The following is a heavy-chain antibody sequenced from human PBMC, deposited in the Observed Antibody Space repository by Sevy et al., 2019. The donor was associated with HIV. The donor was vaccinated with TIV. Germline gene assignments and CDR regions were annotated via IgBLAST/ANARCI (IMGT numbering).Heavy chain of an antibody. CDR3: AKDPGLYGSGSYRGRWYYYYYMDV. V-gene: IGHV3-33*06. CDR1: GFTFSSYG. J-gene: IGHJ6*03. D-gene: IGHD3-10*01. CDR2: IWYDGSNK. Sequence: GGSLRLSCAASGFTFSSYGVHWVRQAPGKGLEWVAVIWYDGSNKYYADSVKGRFTISRDNSKNTLYLQMNSLRAEDTAVYYCAKDPGLYGSGSYRGRWYYYYYMDVWGKGTTVTVSS.